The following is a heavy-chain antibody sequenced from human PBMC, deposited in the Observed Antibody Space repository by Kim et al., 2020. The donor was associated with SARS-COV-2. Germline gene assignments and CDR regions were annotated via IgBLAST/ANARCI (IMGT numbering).Heavy chain of an antibody. CDR3: TRVPPYSNSWWDAFDI. Sequence: SVEGRFTISRDDSKSPVYLQMHSLKTEDTAMYYCTRVPPYSNSWWDAFDIWGQGTMVTVSS. D-gene: IGHD6-13*01. V-gene: IGHV3-73*01. J-gene: IGHJ3*02.